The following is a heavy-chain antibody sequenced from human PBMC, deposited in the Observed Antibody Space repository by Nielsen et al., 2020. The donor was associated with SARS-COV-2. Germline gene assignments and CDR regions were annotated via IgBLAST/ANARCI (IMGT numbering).Heavy chain of an antibody. J-gene: IGHJ4*02. V-gene: IGHV3-23*01. CDR2: ITRSGGDT. CDR1: GFTFNSYA. Sequence: GESLKISCAASGFTFNSYAMSWVRQAPGKGLEWVSAITRSGGDTYYADSVKGRFTISRDNSKNTLYLQMNSLRAEDTAVYYCAKDLSPILRWPTDYWGQGTLVTVSS. CDR3: AKDLSPILRWPTDY. D-gene: IGHD4-23*01.